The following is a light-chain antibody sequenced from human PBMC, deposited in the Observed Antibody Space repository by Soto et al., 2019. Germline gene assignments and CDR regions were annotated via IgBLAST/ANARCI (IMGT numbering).Light chain of an antibody. CDR1: QSVSSN. J-gene: IGKJ4*01. Sequence: EIVMTQSPATLSVSPGERATLSCRASQSVSSNLAWYQQKPGKAPRLLIYGASTMATGIPARFSGSGSGTEFTLTISSLQSEDFAVYYCQQYNNWPPLTFGGGTKVEIK. V-gene: IGKV3-15*01. CDR2: GAS. CDR3: QQYNNWPPLT.